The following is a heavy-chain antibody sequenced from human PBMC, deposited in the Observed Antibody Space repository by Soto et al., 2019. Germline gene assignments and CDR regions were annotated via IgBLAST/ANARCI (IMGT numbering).Heavy chain of an antibody. V-gene: IGHV1-18*01. Sequence: AAVKVSCKASGYTFTSYGICRVRQAPGQGLEWMGWISAYNGNTNYAQKLQGRVTMTTDTSTSTAYMEPRSLRSDDTAVYYCARVGYCSSTSCTIGDYYYGMDFWGQGTTVTVSS. D-gene: IGHD2-2*01. CDR2: ISAYNGNT. CDR3: ARVGYCSSTSCTIGDYYYGMDF. CDR1: GYTFTSYG. J-gene: IGHJ6*02.